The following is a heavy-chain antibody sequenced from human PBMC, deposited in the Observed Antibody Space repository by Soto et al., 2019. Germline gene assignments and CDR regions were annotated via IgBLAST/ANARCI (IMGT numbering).Heavy chain of an antibody. V-gene: IGHV5-51*01. Sequence: PGESLKISCKGSGYSFTSYWIGWVRQMPGKGLEWMGIIYPGDSDTRYSPSFQGQVTISADKSISTAYLQWSSLKASDTAMYYCARSPRSSGSPRGYGMDVWGQGTTGTAP. J-gene: IGHJ6*02. CDR2: IYPGDSDT. D-gene: IGHD2-15*01. CDR1: GYSFTSYW. CDR3: ARSPRSSGSPRGYGMDV.